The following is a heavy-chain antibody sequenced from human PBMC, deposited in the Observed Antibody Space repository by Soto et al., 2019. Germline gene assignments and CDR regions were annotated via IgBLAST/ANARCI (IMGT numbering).Heavy chain of an antibody. CDR2: INPSGGST. Sequence: VSWKGSGYTITSYQMRWVRHAPGKGLEWMGIINPSGGSTSYAQKFQGRVTMTRDTSTSTVYMELSSLRSEDTAVYYCARDHPKIVGAISGRAFDIWGQGTMVTVSS. CDR3: ARDHPKIVGAISGRAFDI. J-gene: IGHJ3*02. V-gene: IGHV1-46*01. CDR1: GYTITSYQ. D-gene: IGHD1-26*01.